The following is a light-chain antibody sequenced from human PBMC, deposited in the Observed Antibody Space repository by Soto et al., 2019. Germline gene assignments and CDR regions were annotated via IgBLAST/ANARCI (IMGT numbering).Light chain of an antibody. CDR2: ATS. J-gene: IGKJ1*01. Sequence: GTVALNTGERASLACRASQSVSRTYLAWYQQKPVQAPRLLIYATSSRATGIPDRFSGSGSGTDFALTISSLEPEDFALYYCQQSNNWPRTFGQGTQVDIK. CDR3: QQSNNWPRT. CDR1: QSVSRTY. V-gene: IGKV3-20*01.